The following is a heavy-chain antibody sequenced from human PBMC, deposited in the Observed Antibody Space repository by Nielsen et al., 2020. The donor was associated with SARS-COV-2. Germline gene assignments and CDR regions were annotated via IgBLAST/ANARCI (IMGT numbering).Heavy chain of an antibody. J-gene: IGHJ4*02. D-gene: IGHD1-26*01. CDR2: MNPNSGNT. V-gene: IGHV1-8*01. CDR3: TRWVVGTTYTFDY. Sequence: ASVKVSCKASGYTFTSYDINWVRQATGQGLEWMGWMNPNSGNTGYEQKFQGRVIMTRNTAISTAYMELSSLRSEDTAVYYCTRWVVGTTYTFDYWGQGTLVTVPS. CDR1: GYTFTSYD.